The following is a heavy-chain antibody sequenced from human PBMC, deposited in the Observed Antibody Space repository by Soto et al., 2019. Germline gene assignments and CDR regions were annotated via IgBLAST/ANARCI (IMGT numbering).Heavy chain of an antibody. CDR1: GDSASSNTAS. CDR2: TYFRSKWYN. D-gene: IGHD5-12*01. J-gene: IGHJ5*02. V-gene: IGHV6-1*01. Sequence: PSQTLSLTCAISGDSASSNTASRNWIRESPSRGLEWLGRTYFRSKWYNDYAVPVKSRIIINPDTSNNQFSLQLNSVTPEDTAVYFCAKGDNLGPKTGYAFDPWGQGIMVTVSS. CDR3: AKGDNLGPKTGYAFDP.